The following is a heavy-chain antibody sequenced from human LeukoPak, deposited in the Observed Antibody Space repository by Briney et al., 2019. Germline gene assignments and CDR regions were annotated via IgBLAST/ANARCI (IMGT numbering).Heavy chain of an antibody. V-gene: IGHV3-21*01. Sequence: GGSLRLSCAASGFTFRSYGMSWVRQAPGKGLEWVSSISSTSSLIWSADSLKGRFTISRDNAKNSLYLQMDSLRAEDTAVYYCARYNSGWNDYWGQGTLVTVSS. CDR3: ARYNSGWNDY. CDR2: ISSTSSLI. D-gene: IGHD6-19*01. J-gene: IGHJ4*02. CDR1: GFTFRSYG.